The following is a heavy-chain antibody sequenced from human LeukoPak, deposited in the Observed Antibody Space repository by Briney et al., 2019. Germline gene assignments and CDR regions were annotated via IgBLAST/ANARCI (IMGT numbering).Heavy chain of an antibody. CDR1: GLTFRNYA. CDR2: ISSSSSYI. Sequence: GGSLRLSCAASGLTFRNYAMNWVRQAPGKGLEWVSSISSSSSYIYYADSVKGRFTISRDNAKNSLYLQMNSLRAEDTAVYYCARESTSSYYYYYGMDVWGQGTTVTVSS. J-gene: IGHJ6*02. V-gene: IGHV3-21*01. CDR3: ARESTSSYYYYYGMDV. D-gene: IGHD2-2*01.